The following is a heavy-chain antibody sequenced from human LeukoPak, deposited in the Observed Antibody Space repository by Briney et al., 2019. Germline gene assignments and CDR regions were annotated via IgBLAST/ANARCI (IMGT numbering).Heavy chain of an antibody. V-gene: IGHV4-34*01. CDR2: INHSGST. D-gene: IGHD3-22*01. CDR1: GGSFSGYY. Sequence: SETLSLTCAVYGGSFSGYYWSWIRQPPGKGLEWIGEINHSGSTNYNPSLKSRVTISVDTSKNQFSLKLSSVTAADTAVYYCARQVYYDRRTGAFDIWGQGTMVTVSS. J-gene: IGHJ3*02. CDR3: ARQVYYDRRTGAFDI.